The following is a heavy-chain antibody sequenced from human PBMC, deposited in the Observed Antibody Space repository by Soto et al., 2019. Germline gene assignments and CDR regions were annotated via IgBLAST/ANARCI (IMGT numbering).Heavy chain of an antibody. CDR1: GFSLTTSGVG. CDR2: IYWDDDK. CDR3: AHHPYYGLGSYSFDY. D-gene: IGHD3-10*01. V-gene: IGHV2-5*02. Sequence: QITLKESGPTLVRPTQTLTLTCTFSGFSLTTSGVGVGWIRQPPGKALEWLAVIYWDDDKRYSSSLKSRLTITQDTSKKQVVLTMTIMDPVDTATYYCAHHPYYGLGSYSFDYWGQGTLVTVSS. J-gene: IGHJ4*02.